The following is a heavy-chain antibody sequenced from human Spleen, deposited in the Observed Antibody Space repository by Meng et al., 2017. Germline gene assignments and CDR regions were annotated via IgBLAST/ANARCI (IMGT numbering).Heavy chain of an antibody. CDR3: ARGPTTMAHDFDY. V-gene: IGHV1-2*06. CDR2: INPKSGDT. D-gene: IGHD4-11*01. Sequence: QVQPVQSGAEVKKPGASVKVSCKASGYTFPDYYLHWVRRAPGQGLEWMGRINPKSGDTHYTQKFQGRVTMTGDTSISTAYMELSGLRSDDTAMYYCARGPTTMAHDFDYWGQGTLVTVSS. J-gene: IGHJ4*02. CDR1: GYTFPDYY.